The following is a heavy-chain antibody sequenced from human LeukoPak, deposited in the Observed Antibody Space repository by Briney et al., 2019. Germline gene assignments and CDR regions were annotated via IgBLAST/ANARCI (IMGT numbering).Heavy chain of an antibody. CDR1: GYTLTELS. CDR2: FDPEDGET. D-gene: IGHD2-2*02. V-gene: IGHV1-24*01. J-gene: IGHJ6*03. CDR3: ATGGIEAAIYYYYYMDV. Sequence: GASVKVSCKVSGYTLTELSMHWVRQAPGKGLEWMGGFDPEDGETIYAQKFQGRFTMTEDTSTDTAYMELSSLRSEDTAVYYCATGGIEAAIYYYYYMDVWGKGTTVTVSS.